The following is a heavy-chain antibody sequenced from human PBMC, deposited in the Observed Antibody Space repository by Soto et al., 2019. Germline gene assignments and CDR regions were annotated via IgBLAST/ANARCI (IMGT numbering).Heavy chain of an antibody. CDR2: IYYSGST. Sequence: SETLSLTCTVSGGSISSYYWSWIRQPPGKGLEWIGYIYYSGSTNYNPSLKSRVTISVDTSKNQFSLKLSSVTAADTAVYYCARVSRVRGVITPDYFDYWGQGTLVTVSS. CDR3: ARVSRVRGVITPDYFDY. V-gene: IGHV4-59*01. D-gene: IGHD3-10*01. J-gene: IGHJ4*02. CDR1: GGSISSYY.